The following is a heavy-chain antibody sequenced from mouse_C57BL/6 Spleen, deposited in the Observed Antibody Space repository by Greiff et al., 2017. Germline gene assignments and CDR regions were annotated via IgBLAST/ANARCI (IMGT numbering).Heavy chain of an antibody. J-gene: IGHJ3*01. CDR1: GYTFTEYT. D-gene: IGHD2-4*01. CDR3: ARHGGIYYDYDVSAWFAY. V-gene: IGHV1-62-2*01. Sequence: VQLQQSGAELVKPGASVKLSCKASGYTFTEYTIHWVKQRSGQGLEWIGWFYPGSGSIKYNEKFKDKATLTADKSSSTVYMELSRLTSEDSAVYFCARHGGIYYDYDVSAWFAYWGQGTLVTVSA. CDR2: FYPGSGSI.